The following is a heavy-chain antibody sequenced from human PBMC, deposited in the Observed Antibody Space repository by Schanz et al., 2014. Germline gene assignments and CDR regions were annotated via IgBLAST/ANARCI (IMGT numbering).Heavy chain of an antibody. CDR1: GYTFTRYY. D-gene: IGHD1-26*01. Sequence: QVQLVQSGAEVKKPGASVKVSCRASGYTFTRYYMHWVRQAPGQGLEWMGIINPSGGSTDYAQKFQGRVTMTRDTSTSTVYMELRSLTSDDSAVYYCARDRDQWDGNYLDYWGQGTLVAVSS. V-gene: IGHV1-46*01. CDR3: ARDRDQWDGNYLDY. CDR2: INPSGGST. J-gene: IGHJ4*02.